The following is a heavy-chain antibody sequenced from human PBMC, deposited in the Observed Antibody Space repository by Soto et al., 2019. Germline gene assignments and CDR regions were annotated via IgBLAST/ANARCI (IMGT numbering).Heavy chain of an antibody. D-gene: IGHD2-2*01. V-gene: IGHV1-2*02. CDR3: ARERYQVISDGMDV. J-gene: IGHJ6*02. CDR2: INPETGGT. Sequence: QVQLVQSGADVKTPGASVRVSCKASGYTFTGYYVHWVREAPGQGLEWMGWINPETGGTSYAQKFQGRVTLSRATYINTAYLELSRLRFDDAAVYFCARERYQVISDGMDVWGQGTTVTVSS. CDR1: GYTFTGYY.